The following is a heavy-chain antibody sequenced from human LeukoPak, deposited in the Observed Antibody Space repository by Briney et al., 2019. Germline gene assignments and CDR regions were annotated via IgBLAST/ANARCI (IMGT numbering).Heavy chain of an antibody. CDR3: ARRYCSGGSCYFDY. J-gene: IGHJ4*02. Sequence: GGSLRLSCAASGFTFSSDEMNWVRQAPGKGLEWVSYISSSGSTIYYADSVKGRFTIFRDNAKNSLYLQMNSLRAEDTAVYYCARRYCSGGSCYFDYWGQGALVTVSS. CDR1: GFTFSSDE. V-gene: IGHV3-48*03. CDR2: ISSSGSTI. D-gene: IGHD2-15*01.